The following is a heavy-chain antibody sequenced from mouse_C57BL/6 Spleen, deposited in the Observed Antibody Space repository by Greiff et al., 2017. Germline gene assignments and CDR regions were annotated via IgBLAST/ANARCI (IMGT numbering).Heavy chain of an antibody. V-gene: IGHV1-42*01. Sequence: EVQLQQSGAELVKPGASVRISCKASGYSFTGYYMHWVKQSPEKSLEWIGEINPSTGGTTYNQKFKAKATLTVDKSSNTAYMQLKRLTSEDYAVDACARAPSCDGDYVGDYWGKGTTLTVSS. D-gene: IGHD2-13*01. CDR2: INPSTGGT. CDR3: ARAPSCDGDYVGDY. J-gene: IGHJ2*01. CDR1: GYSFTGYY.